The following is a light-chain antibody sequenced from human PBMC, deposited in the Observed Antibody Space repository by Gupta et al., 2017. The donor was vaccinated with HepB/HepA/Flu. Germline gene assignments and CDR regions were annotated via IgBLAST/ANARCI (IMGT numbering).Light chain of an antibody. CDR3: CSYADSYTYV. V-gene: IGLV2-14*03. J-gene: IGLJ1*01. CDR1: SSDVGSHTS. Sequence: QSALTQPASVSGSPGQSITISCTGTSSDVGSHTSVSWYQQHPGKAPKFLIYDVSNRPSGVSYRFSGSKSGNTASLTVSGLQAEDEAYYYCCSYADSYTYVFGTGTKVTVL. CDR2: DVS.